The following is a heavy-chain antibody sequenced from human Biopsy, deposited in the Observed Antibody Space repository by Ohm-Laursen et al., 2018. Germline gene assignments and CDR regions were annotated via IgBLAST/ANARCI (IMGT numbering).Heavy chain of an antibody. CDR2: NIPILGTG. CDR3: ATKLTGYFHH. D-gene: IGHD3-9*01. Sequence: ASVKVSCKAPEGTFSNYGVNWVRQAPGQGLEWLGGNIPILGTGNYAHQFQDRVTVVADTSTSTATMELRSLRSDDTAVYYCATKLTGYFHHWGQGTLVTVSS. V-gene: IGHV1-69*06. CDR1: EGTFSNYG. J-gene: IGHJ1*01.